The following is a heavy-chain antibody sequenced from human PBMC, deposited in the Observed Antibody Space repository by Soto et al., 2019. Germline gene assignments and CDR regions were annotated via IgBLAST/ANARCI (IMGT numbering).Heavy chain of an antibody. CDR1: GYTFTSYD. J-gene: IGHJ6*04. CDR3: ARGGYYYGSPRPDYYGMDV. V-gene: IGHV1-8*01. Sequence: ASVKVSGKASGYTFTSYDINWVRQATGQGLEWMGWMNPNSGNTGYAQKFQGRVTMTRNTSISTAYMELSSLRSEDTAVYYCARGGYYYGSPRPDYYGMDVWGKGTMVTVSS. CDR2: MNPNSGNT. D-gene: IGHD3-10*01.